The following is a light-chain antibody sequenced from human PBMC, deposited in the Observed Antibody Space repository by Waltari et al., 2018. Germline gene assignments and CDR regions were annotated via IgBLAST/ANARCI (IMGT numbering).Light chain of an antibody. V-gene: IGLV2-23*01. Sequence: QSALTQPAPVSGSPGHSITISCTGTSSDVGSYNLVSWYQQSPGKAPKLMILSDRFSGSKSDNTASLTISGLQAEDEADYYYCSYAPGNTYVFGTGTKVTVL. J-gene: IGLJ1*01. CDR1: SSDVGSYNL. CDR3: CSYAPGNTYV.